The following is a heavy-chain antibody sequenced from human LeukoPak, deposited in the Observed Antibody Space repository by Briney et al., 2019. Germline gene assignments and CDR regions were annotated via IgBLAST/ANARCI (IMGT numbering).Heavy chain of an antibody. D-gene: IGHD2-15*01. J-gene: IGHJ5*02. CDR2: ISGSGGST. CDR1: GFTFSSYG. CDR3: ARATQYCSGGSCYDTWFDP. Sequence: GGSLRLSCAASGFTFSSYGMSWVRQAPGKGLEWVSAISGSGGSTYYADSVKGRFTISRDNAKNSLYLQMNSLRAEDTAVYYCARATQYCSGGSCYDTWFDPWGQGTLVTVSS. V-gene: IGHV3-23*01.